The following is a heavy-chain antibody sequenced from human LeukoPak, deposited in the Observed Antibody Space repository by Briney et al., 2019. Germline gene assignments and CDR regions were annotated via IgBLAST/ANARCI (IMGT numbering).Heavy chain of an antibody. Sequence: GASVKVSCKASGYTFTGYYMHWVRQAPGQGLEWMGGIIPIFGTANYAQKFQGRVTITADESTSTAYMELSSLRSEDTAVYYCARERGELLLNWFDPWGQGTLVTVSS. CDR3: ARERGELLLNWFDP. CDR1: GYTFTGYY. D-gene: IGHD3-10*01. V-gene: IGHV1-69*13. J-gene: IGHJ5*02. CDR2: IIPIFGTA.